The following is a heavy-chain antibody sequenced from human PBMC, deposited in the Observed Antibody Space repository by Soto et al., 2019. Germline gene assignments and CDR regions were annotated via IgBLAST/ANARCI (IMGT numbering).Heavy chain of an antibody. Sequence: PGGSLRLSCAASGFTVSSNYMSWVRQALGKGLEWVSVIYSGGSTYYADSVKGRFTISRDNSKNTLYLQMNSLRAEDTAVYYCARDSGIAAAGYDAFDIWGQGTMVTVSS. J-gene: IGHJ3*02. CDR1: GFTVSSNY. CDR3: ARDSGIAAAGYDAFDI. V-gene: IGHV3-53*01. CDR2: IYSGGST. D-gene: IGHD6-13*01.